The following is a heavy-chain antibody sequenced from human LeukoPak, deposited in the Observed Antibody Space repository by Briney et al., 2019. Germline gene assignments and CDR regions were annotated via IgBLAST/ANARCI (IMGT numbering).Heavy chain of an antibody. CDR3: ARSGPSFYYYGSGSYYRDYYYYYMDV. CDR1: GLTFSSYW. V-gene: IGHV3-7*01. CDR2: IKQDGSEK. D-gene: IGHD3-10*01. Sequence: SGGSLRLSCAASGLTFSSYWMSWVRQAPGKGLEWVANIKQDGSEKYYVDSVKGRFTISRDNAKNSLYLQMNSLRAEDTAVYYCARSGPSFYYYGSGSYYRDYYYYYMDVWGKGTTVTVSS. J-gene: IGHJ6*03.